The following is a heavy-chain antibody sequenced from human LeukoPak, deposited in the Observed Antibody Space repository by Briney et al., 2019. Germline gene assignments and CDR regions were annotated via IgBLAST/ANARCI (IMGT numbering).Heavy chain of an antibody. V-gene: IGHV3-11*01. Sequence: GGSLRLSCAASGFTFSDYYMSWIRQAPGKGLEGVSYISSSGSTIYYADSVKGRFTISRDNAKNSLYLQMNSLRAEDTAVYYCARAAGMVYAPFDYWGQGTLVTVSS. CDR3: ARAAGMVYAPFDY. CDR1: GFTFSDYY. J-gene: IGHJ4*02. D-gene: IGHD2-8*01. CDR2: ISSSGSTI.